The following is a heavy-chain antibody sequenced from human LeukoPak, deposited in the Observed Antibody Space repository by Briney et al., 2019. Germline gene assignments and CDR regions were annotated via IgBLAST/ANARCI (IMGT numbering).Heavy chain of an antibody. D-gene: IGHD3-10*01. CDR2: IKSKTDGGTT. J-gene: IGHJ4*02. CDR3: ATYNYGSYFYGSIRY. Sequence: GGSLRLSCAASGFTFRTYSMNWVRQAPGKGLEWVGHIKSKTDGGTTDYTAPVNGRFTISRDDSINTLYLQMNTLKAEDTAVYYCATYNYGSYFYGSIRYWGQGTLVTVSS. CDR1: GFTFRTYS. V-gene: IGHV3-15*01.